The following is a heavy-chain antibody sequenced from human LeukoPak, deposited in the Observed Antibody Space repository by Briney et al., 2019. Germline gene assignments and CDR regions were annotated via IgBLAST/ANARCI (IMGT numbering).Heavy chain of an antibody. V-gene: IGHV3-7*01. Sequence: PGGSLRLSCAASGFTVSSNYMSWVRQAPGKGLEWVANVKYDGSEKYYVDSVNGRFTISRDNAKNSLYLQMNSLRAEDTAVYYCARAPREWLLGYYFDYWGQGTLVTVSS. CDR2: VKYDGSEK. D-gene: IGHD3-3*01. CDR3: ARAPREWLLGYYFDY. CDR1: GFTVSSNY. J-gene: IGHJ4*02.